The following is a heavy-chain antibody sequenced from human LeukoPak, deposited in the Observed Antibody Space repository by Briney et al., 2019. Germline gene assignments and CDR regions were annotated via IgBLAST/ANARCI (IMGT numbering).Heavy chain of an antibody. CDR3: ASLRERSYYARGFDY. V-gene: IGHV4-39*01. CDR1: GGSISSSTYF. Sequence: SETLSLTCTVSGGSISSSTYFWGWIRQPPGKGLEWIGSIYYSGSTYYNPSLKSRVTISVDTSKNQFSLKLSSVTAADTAVYYCASLRERSYYARGFDYWGQGTLVTVSS. CDR2: IYYSGST. J-gene: IGHJ4*02. D-gene: IGHD1-26*01.